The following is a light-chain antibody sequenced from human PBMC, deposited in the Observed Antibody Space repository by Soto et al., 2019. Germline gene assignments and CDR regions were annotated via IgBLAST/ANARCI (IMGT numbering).Light chain of an antibody. J-gene: IGKJ3*01. CDR2: AAS. CDR3: QQSYSTLWT. Sequence: DIQMTQSPSSLSASVGDRVTITCRASQSISSYLNWYQQKPGKAPKLLIYAASSLQSGVTSRFSGSGSGTDFTLTISSLQPEDFATYYCQQSYSTLWTFGPGTKVDIK. CDR1: QSISSY. V-gene: IGKV1-39*01.